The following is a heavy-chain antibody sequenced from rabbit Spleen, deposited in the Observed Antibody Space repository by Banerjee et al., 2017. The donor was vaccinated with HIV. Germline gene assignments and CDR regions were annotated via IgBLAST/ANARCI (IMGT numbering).Heavy chain of an antibody. D-gene: IGHD1-1*01. Sequence: QSLEESGGDLVKPEGSLTLTCIASGVSFSGDSYMCWVRQAPGKGLEWIACIDAGSSGFTYSASWAQGRFTISKTSSTTVTLQMTSLTAADTATYFCARDTSSSFSSYGMDLWGPGTLVTVS. CDR1: GVSFSGDSY. J-gene: IGHJ6*01. V-gene: IGHV1S40*01. CDR3: ARDTSSSFSSYGMDL. CDR2: IDAGSSGFT.